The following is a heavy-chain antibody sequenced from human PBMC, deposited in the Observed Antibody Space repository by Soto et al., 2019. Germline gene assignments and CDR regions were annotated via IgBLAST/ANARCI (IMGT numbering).Heavy chain of an antibody. D-gene: IGHD1-1*01. V-gene: IGHV3-48*01. J-gene: IGHJ4*02. CDR2: ISTSGGTM. Sequence: PGGSLRLSCVASRFTFSNYSMNWVRQAPGKGLEWVSYISTSGGTMYYADSVKGRFTISRDNSKNTLYLQMNSLRAEDTAVYYCAKFLSGTPKYFFEDWAQRTLVTGSS. CDR3: AKFLSGTPKYFFED. CDR1: RFTFSNYS.